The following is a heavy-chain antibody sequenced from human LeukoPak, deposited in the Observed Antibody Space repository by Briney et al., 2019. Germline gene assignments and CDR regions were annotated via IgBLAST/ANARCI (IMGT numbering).Heavy chain of an antibody. V-gene: IGHV1-69*13. CDR1: GGTFSSYA. CDR2: IIPIFGTA. CDR3: ARGINYYGSGSYSRYYFDY. D-gene: IGHD3-10*01. J-gene: IGHJ4*02. Sequence: ASVKVSCKASGGTFSSYAISWVRQAPGQGLEWMGGIIPIFGTANYAQKFQGRVTITADESTSTAYMELSSLRSEDTAVYYCARGINYYGSGSYSRYYFDYWGQGTLVTVSS.